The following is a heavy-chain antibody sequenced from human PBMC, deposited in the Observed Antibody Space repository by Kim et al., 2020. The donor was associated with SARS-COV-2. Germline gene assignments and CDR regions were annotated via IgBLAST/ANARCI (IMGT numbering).Heavy chain of an antibody. Sequence: SETLSLTCTVSGGSISSYYWSWIRQPPGKGLEWIGYMYYSGSTNYNPSLKSRVTISVDTSKNQFSLQLSTVTAADTAVYYCAGCLTHCVILTGYFPYNW. CDR3: AGCLTHCVILTGYFPYNW. V-gene: IGHV4-59*08. D-gene: IGHD3-9*01. CDR1: GGSISSYY. J-gene: IGHJ5*01. CDR2: MYYSGST.